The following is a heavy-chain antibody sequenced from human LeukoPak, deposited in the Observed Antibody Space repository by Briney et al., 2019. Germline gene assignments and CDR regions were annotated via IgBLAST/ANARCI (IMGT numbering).Heavy chain of an antibody. Sequence: PSETLSLTCTVSGGSISGYYWTWIRQPPGKGLEWIGYIYNSGSSDYNPSLKSRVTISVDTSKNQLSLKLASVTAADTAVYYCARGGGYFDYWGQGTLVTVSS. J-gene: IGHJ4*02. D-gene: IGHD3-10*01. V-gene: IGHV4-59*01. CDR1: GGSISGYY. CDR2: IYNSGSS. CDR3: ARGGGYFDY.